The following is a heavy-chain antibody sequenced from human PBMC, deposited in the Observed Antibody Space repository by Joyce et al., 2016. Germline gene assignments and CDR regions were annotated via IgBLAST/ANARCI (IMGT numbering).Heavy chain of an antibody. CDR2: ISSSSDYK. V-gene: IGHV3-21*06. J-gene: IGHJ4*02. Sequence: DVQLVESGGGLVKPGGSLRLSCTASGFTFNAYTMNWVRQAPGKGREWVSSISSSSDYKYYADSVEGRFTISRDNAKNSLFLQMNSLRGEDTAVYFCARDRAYYFDSSGNFDYWGRGTLVTVSS. D-gene: IGHD3-22*01. CDR1: GFTFNAYT. CDR3: ARDRAYYFDSSGNFDY.